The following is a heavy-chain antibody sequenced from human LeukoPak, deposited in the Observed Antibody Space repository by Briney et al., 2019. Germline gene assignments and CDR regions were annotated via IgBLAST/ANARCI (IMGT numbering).Heavy chain of an antibody. V-gene: IGHV3-23*01. CDR2: ISGSGGST. Sequence: PGGSLRLSCAASGFTFSNYAMSWVRQAPGKGLEWLSAISGSGGSTYYADSVSGRFTISRDNSKNTLYLQMNSLRAEDTAVYYCARDSCGDYWGQGTLVTVSS. CDR3: ARDSCGDY. J-gene: IGHJ4*02. CDR1: GFTFSNYA.